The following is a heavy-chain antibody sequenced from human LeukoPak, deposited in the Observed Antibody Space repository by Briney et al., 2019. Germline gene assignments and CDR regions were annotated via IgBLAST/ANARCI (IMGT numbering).Heavy chain of an antibody. Sequence: SETLSLTCTVSGGSISSSSYYWGWIRQPPGKGLEWIGSIYYSGSTYYNPSLKSRVTISVDTSKNQFSLKLSSVTAADTAVYYCARKVVPRAMAAGHFDYWGQGTLVTVTS. V-gene: IGHV4-39*07. CDR2: IYYSGST. CDR1: GGSISSSSYY. CDR3: ARKVVPRAMAAGHFDY. D-gene: IGHD5-18*01. J-gene: IGHJ4*02.